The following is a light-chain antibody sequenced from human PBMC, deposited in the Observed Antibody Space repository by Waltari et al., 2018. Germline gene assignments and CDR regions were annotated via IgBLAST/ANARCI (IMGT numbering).Light chain of an antibody. CDR1: QSVGTW. CDR2: MAS. J-gene: IGKJ2*01. CDR3: QQYSSFST. V-gene: IGKV1-5*03. Sequence: DIQMTQSPSTLSASVGDRVTISCRASQSVGTWLAWYQQKPGKAPKLLIYMASSLESGVPSRFGGSGSGTEFTLTISSLQPDDFATYYCQQYSSFSTFGQGTKVDI.